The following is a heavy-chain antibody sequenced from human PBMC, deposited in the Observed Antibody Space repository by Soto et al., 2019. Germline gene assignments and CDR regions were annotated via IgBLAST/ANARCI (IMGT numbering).Heavy chain of an antibody. Sequence: LQLQESGPGLVKPSETLSLTCTVSGGSFDITSSYWAWVRQPPGKGLEWIAYIYYSGSTYYNPSLKTPLTSSVDTSTNQLTLRLSSVTAADTAVYYCATIPIVGTKPYYFNAWGQGALVTVSS. D-gene: IGHD1-1*01. J-gene: IGHJ4*02. CDR1: GGSFDITSSY. CDR2: IYYSGST. V-gene: IGHV4-39*01. CDR3: ATIPIVGTKPYYFNA.